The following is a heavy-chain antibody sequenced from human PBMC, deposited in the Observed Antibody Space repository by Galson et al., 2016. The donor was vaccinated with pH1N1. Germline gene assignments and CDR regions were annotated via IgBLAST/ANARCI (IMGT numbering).Heavy chain of an antibody. CDR1: GVFINSHY. Sequence: ETLSLTCSVSGVFINSHYWSWVRQPAGKGLEWIGRLYKTGSTKYNPSLKSRVSMSGDTSKNQISLRLTSVTAADTAIYYCVREDIVVGEGWHHGMDACGQGTTVTVSS. D-gene: IGHD2-2*01. V-gene: IGHV4-4*07. CDR2: LYKTGST. CDR3: VREDIVVGEGWHHGMDA. J-gene: IGHJ6*02.